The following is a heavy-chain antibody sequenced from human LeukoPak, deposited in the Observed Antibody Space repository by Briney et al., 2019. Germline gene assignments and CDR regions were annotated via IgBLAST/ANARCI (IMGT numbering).Heavy chain of an antibody. D-gene: IGHD6-13*01. CDR3: AKLAAAGGGY. Sequence: PGGSLRLSCAASGFTFSSYVMSWVRQAPGQGLEWVSAISGSGGNTYYADSVKGRFTISRDNSKNTLYLQMNSLRAQDTAVYYCAKLAAAGGGYWGQGTLVTVSS. V-gene: IGHV3-23*01. CDR1: GFTFSSYV. J-gene: IGHJ4*02. CDR2: ISGSGGNT.